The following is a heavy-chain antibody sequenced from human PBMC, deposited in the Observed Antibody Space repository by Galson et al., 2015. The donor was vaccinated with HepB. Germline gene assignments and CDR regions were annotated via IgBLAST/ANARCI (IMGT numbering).Heavy chain of an antibody. CDR1: GYTFTSYG. CDR2: ISAYNGNT. J-gene: IGHJ5*02. CDR3: ARFRDDYRRIRANNWFDP. Sequence: SVKVSCKASGYTFTSYGISWVRQAPGQGLEWMGWISAYNGNTNYAQKLQGRVTMTTDTSTSTAYMELRSLRSDDTAVYYCARFRDDYRRIRANNWFDPWGQGTLVTVSS. D-gene: IGHD4-11*01. V-gene: IGHV1-18*04.